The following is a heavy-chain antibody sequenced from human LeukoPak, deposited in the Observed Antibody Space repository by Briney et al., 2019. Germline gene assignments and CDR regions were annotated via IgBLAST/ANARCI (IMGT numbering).Heavy chain of an antibody. CDR3: ARLLGYCSSTSCHGWGYYYYGMDV. D-gene: IGHD2-2*01. CDR1: GYSFTSYW. V-gene: IGHV5-51*01. CDR2: IYPGDSDT. Sequence: PGESLKISCKGSGYSFTSYWIGWVRQMPGKGLEWMGIIYPGDSDTRYSPSFQGQGTISADKSISTAYLQWSSLKASDTAMYYCARLLGYCSSTSCHGWGYYYYGMDVWGQGTTVTVSS. J-gene: IGHJ6*02.